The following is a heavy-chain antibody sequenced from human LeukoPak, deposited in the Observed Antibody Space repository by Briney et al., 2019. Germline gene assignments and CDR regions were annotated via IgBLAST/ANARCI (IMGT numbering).Heavy chain of an antibody. D-gene: IGHD3-10*01. V-gene: IGHV3-13*01. Sequence: GGSLRLSCAASGFTFSSYWMHWVRQATGKGLEWVSAIGTAGDTYYPGSVKGRFTISRENAKNSLYLQMNSLRAGDTAVYYCARVSYYYGSGSAFDIWGQGTMVTVSS. CDR3: ARVSYYYGSGSAFDI. J-gene: IGHJ3*02. CDR1: GFTFSSYW. CDR2: IGTAGDT.